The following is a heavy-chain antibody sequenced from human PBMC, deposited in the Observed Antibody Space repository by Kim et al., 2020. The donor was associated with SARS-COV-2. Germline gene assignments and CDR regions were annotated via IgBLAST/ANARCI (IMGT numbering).Heavy chain of an antibody. Sequence: SETLSLTCTVSGGSISSSSYYWGWIRQPPGKGLEWIGIMDYSGRTYYKASLKSRVTMSLETSKNQFSLNLSSVTAADTAVYYCARAPEGADLFNVEPRYFDYWGQGTLVTVSS. CDR1: GGSISSSSYY. V-gene: IGHV4-39*01. J-gene: IGHJ4*02. CDR3: ARAPEGADLFNVEPRYFDY. CDR2: MDYSGRT. D-gene: IGHD3-10*01.